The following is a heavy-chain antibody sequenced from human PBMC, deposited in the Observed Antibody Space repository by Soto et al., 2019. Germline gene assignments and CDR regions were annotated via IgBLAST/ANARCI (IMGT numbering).Heavy chain of an antibody. CDR3: TRHGSGDYFLFGP. CDR1: GFTFSSFW. J-gene: IGHJ5*02. D-gene: IGHD4-17*01. V-gene: IGHV3-74*01. Sequence: PGGSLRLSCAASGFTFSSFWMHWVRQAPGKGLEWVSRASPDGTSTSYADSVKGRFTISRDNAKNTLFMQMNSLRAEDTAVYYCTRHGSGDYFLFGPWGQGTLVTVSS. CDR2: ASPDGTST.